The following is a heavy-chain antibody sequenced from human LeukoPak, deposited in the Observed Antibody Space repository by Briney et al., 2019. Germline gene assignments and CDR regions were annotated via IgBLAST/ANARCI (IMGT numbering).Heavy chain of an antibody. Sequence: SETLSLTCTVSGYSISSGYYWGWIRPPPGKGLEWIGSIYHSGSTYYNPSLKSRVTISVDTSKNQFSLKLSSVTAADTAVYYCASGTSSYPSSYYDSSGGTFDYWGQGTLVTVSS. V-gene: IGHV4-38-2*02. CDR2: IYHSGST. CDR1: GYSISSGYY. D-gene: IGHD3-22*01. J-gene: IGHJ4*02. CDR3: ASGTSSYPSSYYDSSGGTFDY.